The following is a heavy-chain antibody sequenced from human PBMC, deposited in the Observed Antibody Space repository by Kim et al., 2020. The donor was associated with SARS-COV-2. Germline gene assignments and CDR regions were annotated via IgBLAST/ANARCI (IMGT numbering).Heavy chain of an antibody. J-gene: IGHJ6*03. CDR1: GFTFSSYG. D-gene: IGHD5-18*01. V-gene: IGHV3-30*18. CDR2: ISYDGSNK. CDR3: AKFGYSYGPYYYYYMDV. Sequence: GGSLRLSCAASGFTFSSYGMHWVRQAPGKGLEWVAVISYDGSNKYYADSVKGRFTISRDNSKNTLYLQMNSLRAEDTAVYYCAKFGYSYGPYYYYYMDVWGKGTTVTDSS.